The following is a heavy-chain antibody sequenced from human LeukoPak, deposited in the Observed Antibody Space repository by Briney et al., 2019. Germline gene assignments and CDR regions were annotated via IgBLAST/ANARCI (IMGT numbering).Heavy chain of an antibody. J-gene: IGHJ4*02. CDR3: ARGRYFDWFHLDY. D-gene: IGHD3-9*01. Sequence: GGSLRLSCAAPGFTVSSNYMSWVRQAPGKGLEWVSVIYSGGSTYYADSVKGRFTISRDNSKNTLYLQMNSLRAEDTAVYYCARGRYFDWFHLDYWGQGTLVTVSS. CDR1: GFTVSSNY. CDR2: IYSGGST. V-gene: IGHV3-53*01.